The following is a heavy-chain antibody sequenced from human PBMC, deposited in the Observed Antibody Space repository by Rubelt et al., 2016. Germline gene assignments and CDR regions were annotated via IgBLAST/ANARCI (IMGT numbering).Heavy chain of an antibody. J-gene: IGHJ4*02. CDR1: GFTVSSHY. CDR2: IYSGGST. CDR3: ARNWGFDY. V-gene: IGHV3-66*01. Sequence: EVQLVESGGGLVQPGGSLRLSCAASGFTVSSHYMSWVRQAPGKGLEWVSVIYSGGSTYYADSVKGRFTISRGNSKNTRYLQMNSLRAEDTAVYYCARNWGFDYWGQGTLVTVSS. D-gene: IGHD7-27*01.